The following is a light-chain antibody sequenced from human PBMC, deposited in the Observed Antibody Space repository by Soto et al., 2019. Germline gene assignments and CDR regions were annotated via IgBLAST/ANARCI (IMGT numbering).Light chain of an antibody. CDR2: DVS. J-gene: IGLJ1*01. Sequence: QSALTQPASVSRSPGQSITLSCTGTSSDVGGYNYVSWYQQHPGKAPKLMIYDVSNRPSGVSNRFSGSKSGNTASLTISGLQAEDEADYYCSSYTSSSTLFVFGTGTKLTVL. CDR3: SSYTSSSTLFV. CDR1: SSDVGGYNY. V-gene: IGLV2-14*01.